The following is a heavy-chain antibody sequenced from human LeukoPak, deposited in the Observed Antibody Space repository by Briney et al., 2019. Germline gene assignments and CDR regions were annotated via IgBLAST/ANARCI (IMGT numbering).Heavy chain of an antibody. CDR2: IYYSGST. CDR3: ARPVSDYYDSSGYYDWFDP. D-gene: IGHD3-22*01. CDR1: GGSISSSSYY. Sequence: SETLSLTCTVSGGSISSSSYYWGWIRQPPGKGPEWIGSIYYSGSTYYNPSLKSRVTISVDTSKNQFSLKLSSVTAADTAVYYCARPVSDYYDSSGYYDWFDPWGQGTLVTVSS. V-gene: IGHV4-39*01. J-gene: IGHJ5*02.